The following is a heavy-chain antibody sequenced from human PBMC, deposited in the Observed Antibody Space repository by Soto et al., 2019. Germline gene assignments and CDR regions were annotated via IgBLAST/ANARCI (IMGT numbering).Heavy chain of an antibody. CDR2: IYPGDSDT. D-gene: IGHD6-13*01. CDR3: ARTAAAGKYYYGMDV. J-gene: IGHJ6*02. CDR1: GYSFTSYC. V-gene: IGHV5-51*01. Sequence: LGESLKISCKGSGYSFTSYCIGWVRQMPGKGLECMGIIYPGDSDTRYSPSFQGQVTISADKSISTAYLQWSSLKASDTAMYYCARTAAAGKYYYGMDVWGQGTTVTVSS.